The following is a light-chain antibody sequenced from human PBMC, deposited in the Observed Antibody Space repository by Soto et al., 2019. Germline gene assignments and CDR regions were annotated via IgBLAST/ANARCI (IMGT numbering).Light chain of an antibody. Sequence: QSVLTQPPPPAGSPGQSVPTFRPRTNSDGGGYNYVSWYQQHPGKAPKLMIYEVSKRPSGVPDRFSGSKSGNAASLTVSGLQAEDEADYYCSSYAGSNNLGVFGTGTKVTVL. CDR2: EVS. J-gene: IGLJ1*01. V-gene: IGLV2-8*01. CDR1: NSDGGGYNY. CDR3: SSYAGSNNLGV.